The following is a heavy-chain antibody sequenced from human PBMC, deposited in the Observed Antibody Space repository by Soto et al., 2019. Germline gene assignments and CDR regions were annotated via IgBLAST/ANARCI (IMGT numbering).Heavy chain of an antibody. CDR3: AKAYVDYNYYYGMDV. J-gene: IGHJ6*02. V-gene: IGHV3-30*18. CDR1: GFTFSSYG. Sequence: QVQLVESGGGVVQPGRSLRLSCAASGFTFSSYGMHWVSQAPGKGLEWVAVISYDGSNKYYADSVKGRFTISRDNSKNTLYLQMNSLRAEDTAVYYCAKAYVDYNYYYGMDVWGQVTTVTVSS. CDR2: ISYDGSNK. D-gene: IGHD4-17*01.